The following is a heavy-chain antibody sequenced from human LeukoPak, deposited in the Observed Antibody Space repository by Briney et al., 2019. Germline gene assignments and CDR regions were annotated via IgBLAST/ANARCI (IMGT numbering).Heavy chain of an antibody. CDR3: ARVYVDYDTSIDY. CDR2: ISSSSSYI. J-gene: IGHJ4*02. D-gene: IGHD3-9*01. Sequence: GGSLRLSCAASGFTFSSYGMNWVRQAPGKGLEWVSSISSSSSYIYYADSVKGRFTISRDNAKNSLYLQMNSLRAEDTAVYYCARVYVDYDTSIDYWGQGTLVTVSS. V-gene: IGHV3-21*01. CDR1: GFTFSSYG.